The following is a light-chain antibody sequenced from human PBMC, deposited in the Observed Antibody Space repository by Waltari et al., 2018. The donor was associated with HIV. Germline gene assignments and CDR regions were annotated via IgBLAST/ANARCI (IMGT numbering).Light chain of an antibody. CDR1: QSISSY. J-gene: IGKJ1*01. CDR2: AAS. Sequence: DIQMTQSPSSLSASVGDRVTITCRASQSISSYLNWDQQKPGKAPNLVIYAASSLQSGVPLRFSGSGSGTDFTLTISSLQPEDFATYYCQQSYRTPLTFGQGTKVEIK. V-gene: IGKV1-39*01. CDR3: QQSYRTPLT.